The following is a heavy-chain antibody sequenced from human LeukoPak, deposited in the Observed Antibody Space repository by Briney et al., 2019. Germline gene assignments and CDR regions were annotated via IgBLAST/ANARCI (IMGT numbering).Heavy chain of an antibody. CDR1: GFTVSSNY. V-gene: IGHV3-66*01. D-gene: IGHD3-22*01. CDR3: ARDHYYDSSGYYYYFDY. Sequence: GGSLRPSCAASGFTVSSNYMSWVRQAPGKGLEWGSVIYSGGSTYYADSVKGRFTISRDNSKNTLYLQMNSLRAEDTAVYYCARDHYYDSSGYYYYFDYWGXGTLVTVSS. CDR2: IYSGGST. J-gene: IGHJ4*01.